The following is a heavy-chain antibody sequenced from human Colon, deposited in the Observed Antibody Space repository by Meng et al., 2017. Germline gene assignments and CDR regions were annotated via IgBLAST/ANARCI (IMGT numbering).Heavy chain of an antibody. V-gene: IGHV3-7*01. CDR2: IKPDGSDK. Sequence: GESLKISCAASGFTLSTCCMSWVRQAPRKGLEWVATIKPDGSDKLYVDSVKGRFTISRDNPESSLYLQMNSLRAEDTAIYYWASGLQWLDGNIDYWGQGTLVTVSS. D-gene: IGHD6-19*01. CDR3: ASGLQWLDGNIDY. J-gene: IGHJ4*02. CDR1: GFTLSTCC.